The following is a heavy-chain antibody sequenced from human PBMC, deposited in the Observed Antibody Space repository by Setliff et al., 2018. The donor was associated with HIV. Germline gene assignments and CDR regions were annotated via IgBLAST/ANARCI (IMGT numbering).Heavy chain of an antibody. CDR2: ISYDGTKE. D-gene: IGHD3-16*01. V-gene: IGHV3-30*04. J-gene: IGHJ3*02. Sequence: PGGSLRLSCAASGFTFSNYAMHWVRQAPGKGLEWVAVISYDGTKEYYADSVKGRFTISRDNSKNTLYLQGGSLRPEDTAVYYCAKEAGVMDAFDIWGQGTMVTV. CDR3: AKEAGVMDAFDI. CDR1: GFTFSNYA.